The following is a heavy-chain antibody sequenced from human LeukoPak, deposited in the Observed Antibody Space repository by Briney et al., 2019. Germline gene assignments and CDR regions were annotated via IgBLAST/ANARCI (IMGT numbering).Heavy chain of an antibody. Sequence: QSGGSLRLSCAAAGFTFSNYWMHWVRQAPGKGLVWVSRIKSDGRTNYADSVKGRFTTSRDNAKNTVSLQMNSLRAEDTGVYYCARAPSEIGGYYPEYFRHWGQGTLVTVSS. D-gene: IGHD3-22*01. CDR3: ARAPSEIGGYYPEYFRH. J-gene: IGHJ1*01. V-gene: IGHV3-74*01. CDR1: GFTFSNYW. CDR2: IKSDGRT.